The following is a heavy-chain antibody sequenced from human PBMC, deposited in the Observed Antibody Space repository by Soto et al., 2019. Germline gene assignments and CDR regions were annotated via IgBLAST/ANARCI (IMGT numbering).Heavy chain of an antibody. D-gene: IGHD3-9*01. CDR3: ARDPLYDILTGYPGPFFDY. V-gene: IGHV3-11*01. J-gene: IGHJ4*02. CDR2: ISSSGSTI. Sequence: QVQLVESGGGLVKPGGSLRLSCAASGFTFSDHYMSWIRQAPGKGLEWVSYISSSGSTIYYADSVKGRFTISRDNAKNSLYLQMNSLRAEDTAVYYCARDPLYDILTGYPGPFFDYWGQGTLVTVSS. CDR1: GFTFSDHY.